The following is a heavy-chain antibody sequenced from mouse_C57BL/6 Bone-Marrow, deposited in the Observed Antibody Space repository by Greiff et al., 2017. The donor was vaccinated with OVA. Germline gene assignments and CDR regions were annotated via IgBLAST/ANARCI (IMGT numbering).Heavy chain of an antibody. CDR1: GFSLTSYG. Sequence: VKVVESGPGLVQPSQSLSITCTVSGFSLTSYGVHWVRQSPGKGLEWLGVIWRGGSTDYNAAFMSRLSITKDNSKSQVFFKMNSLQADDTAIYYCAKSDYYGSSDWYFDVWGTGTTVTVSS. D-gene: IGHD1-1*01. V-gene: IGHV2-5*01. CDR3: AKSDYYGSSDWYFDV. CDR2: IWRGGST. J-gene: IGHJ1*03.